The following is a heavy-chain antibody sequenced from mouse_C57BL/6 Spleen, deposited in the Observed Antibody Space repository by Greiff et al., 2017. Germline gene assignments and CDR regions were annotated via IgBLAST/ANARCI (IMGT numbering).Heavy chain of an antibody. J-gene: IGHJ2*01. V-gene: IGHV5-17*01. D-gene: IGHD1-1*01. Sequence: EVKVVESGGGLVKPGGSLKLSCAASGFTFSDYGMHWVRQAPEKGLEWVAYISSGSSTIYYADTVKGRFTISRDNAKNTLFLQMTSLRSEDTAMYYCARGYYGSSQPLDYWGQGTTLTVSS. CDR1: GFTFSDYG. CDR2: ISSGSSTI. CDR3: ARGYYGSSQPLDY.